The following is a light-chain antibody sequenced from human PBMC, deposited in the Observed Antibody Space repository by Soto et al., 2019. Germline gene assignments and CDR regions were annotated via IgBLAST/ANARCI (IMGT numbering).Light chain of an antibody. CDR1: QSISSW. Sequence: DIQMTQSPSTLSASVGDRVTITCRASQSISSWLAWYQQKPGKAPKLLIYDASSLESGVPSRFSGSGSGTEFTLTISSLQSEDFAVYYCQQYNNFGGGTKVDI. CDR2: DAS. V-gene: IGKV1-5*01. CDR3: QQYNN. J-gene: IGKJ4*01.